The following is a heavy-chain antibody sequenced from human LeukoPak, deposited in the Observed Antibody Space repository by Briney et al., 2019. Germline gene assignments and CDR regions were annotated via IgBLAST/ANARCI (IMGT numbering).Heavy chain of an antibody. V-gene: IGHV1-18*01. CDR2: ISAYNGNT. J-gene: IGHJ4*02. CDR1: GYTFTNYG. Sequence: ASVKVSCKASGYTFTNYGISWVRQAPGQGLEWMGWISAYNGNTNYAQKLQGRVTMTTDTSTSTAYMELRSLRSDDTAVYYCARDGLLLRSSYYDILTGYYTNYWGQGTLVTVSS. D-gene: IGHD3-9*01. CDR3: ARDGLLLRSSYYDILTGYYTNY.